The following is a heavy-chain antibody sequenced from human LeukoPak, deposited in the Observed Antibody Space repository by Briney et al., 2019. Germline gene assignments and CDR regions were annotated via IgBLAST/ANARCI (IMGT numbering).Heavy chain of an antibody. CDR2: IYHSGST. V-gene: IGHV4-38-2*02. D-gene: IGHD2-2*01. CDR3: ARGYCSSTSCYPSDY. J-gene: IGHJ4*02. Sequence: TSETLSLTCTVSGYSISSGYYWGWIRQPPGKGLEWIGSIYHSGSTYYNPSLKSRVTISVDTSKNQFSLKLSSVTAADTAVYYCARGYCSSTSCYPSDYWGQGTLVTVSS. CDR1: GYSISSGYY.